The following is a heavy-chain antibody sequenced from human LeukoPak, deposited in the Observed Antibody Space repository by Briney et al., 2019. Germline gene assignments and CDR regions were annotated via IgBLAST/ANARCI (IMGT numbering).Heavy chain of an antibody. J-gene: IGHJ4*02. CDR3: ARRYSTSSVEDFDY. Sequence: GGSLRLSCEVSGFTFSDYYMSWIRQAPGKGLEWVSYISSSGSTIYYADSVKGRFTISRDNAKNSLYLQMNSLRAEDTAVYYCARRYSTSSVEDFDYWGQGTLVTVSS. D-gene: IGHD6-6*01. CDR2: ISSSGSTI. CDR1: GFTFSDYY. V-gene: IGHV3-11*04.